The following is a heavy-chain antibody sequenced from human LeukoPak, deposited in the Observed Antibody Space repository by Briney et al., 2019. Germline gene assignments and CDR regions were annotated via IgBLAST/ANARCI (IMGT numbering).Heavy chain of an antibody. CDR3: AENITMMVF. D-gene: IGHD3-22*01. V-gene: IGHV3-23*01. Sequence: QSGGSLRFSCATSGFKFSNYDMNWVRQAPGKGLEWVSAIRGHDEATYYADSVKGRFTISRDNSLDTMYLQMNSLTTEDTAVYYCAENITMMVFWGQGTLVTVSS. CDR1: GFKFSNYD. CDR2: IRGHDEAT. J-gene: IGHJ4*02.